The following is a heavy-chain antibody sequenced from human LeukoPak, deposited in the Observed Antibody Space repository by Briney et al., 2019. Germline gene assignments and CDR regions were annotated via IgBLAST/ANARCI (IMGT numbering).Heavy chain of an antibody. CDR3: ASPGPHIVVVPAAMGYYYGMDV. J-gene: IGHJ6*02. D-gene: IGHD2-2*01. Sequence: SVKVSCRASGGTFSSYAISWVRQAPGQGLEWMGRIIPILGIANYAQKFQGRVTITADKSTSTAYMELSSLRSEDTAVYYCASPGPHIVVVPAAMGYYYGMDVWGQGTTVTVSS. CDR1: GGTFSSYA. V-gene: IGHV1-69*04. CDR2: IIPILGIA.